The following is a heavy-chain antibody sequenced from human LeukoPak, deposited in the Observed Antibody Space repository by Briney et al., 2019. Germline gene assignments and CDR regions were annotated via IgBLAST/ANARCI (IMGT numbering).Heavy chain of an antibody. Sequence: PSETLSLTCAVYGGSFSGYYWCWIRQAPGKGLEWIGEINHSGSTNYNPSLKSRVTISVDTSKNQFSLKLSSVTAADTAVYYCARVLAAAGSSWYGAFDYWGQGTLVTVSS. CDR2: INHSGST. CDR3: ARVLAAAGSSWYGAFDY. J-gene: IGHJ4*02. CDR1: GGSFSGYY. V-gene: IGHV4-34*01. D-gene: IGHD6-13*01.